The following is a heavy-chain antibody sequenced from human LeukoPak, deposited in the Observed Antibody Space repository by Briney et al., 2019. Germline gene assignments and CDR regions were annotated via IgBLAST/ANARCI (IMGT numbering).Heavy chain of an antibody. CDR2: IYYSGNT. D-gene: IGHD3-10*01. Sequence: PSETLSLTCTVSGDSISTSNSYWGWIRQPPGEGLEWIGSIYYSGNTYYNASLKSRVTISVDTSKNQFSLKLTSVTAADTAVYYCARRKGFGEGYFDSWGQGTLVTVSS. CDR1: GDSISTSNSY. J-gene: IGHJ4*02. V-gene: IGHV4-39*01. CDR3: ARRKGFGEGYFDS.